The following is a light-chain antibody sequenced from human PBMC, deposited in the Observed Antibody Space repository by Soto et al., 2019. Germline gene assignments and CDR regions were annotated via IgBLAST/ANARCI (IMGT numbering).Light chain of an antibody. CDR3: SSYTSSSVVV. V-gene: IGLV2-14*01. J-gene: IGLJ2*01. CDR1: SSDVGGYNY. Sequence: QSALTQPASVSGSPRQSITISCTGTSSDVGGYNYVSWYQQHPGKAPKLMIYEVSNRPSGVSNRFSGSKSGNTASLTISGLPAEDEADYYCSSYTSSSVVVFGGGTKLTVL. CDR2: EVS.